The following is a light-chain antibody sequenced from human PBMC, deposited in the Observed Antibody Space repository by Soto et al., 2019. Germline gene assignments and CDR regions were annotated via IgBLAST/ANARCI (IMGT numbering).Light chain of an antibody. CDR2: GAS. J-gene: IGKJ1*01. V-gene: IGKV3-20*01. Sequence: DIVLTQSPATLSLSPGQTATLSCRASQSVSSYLAWYQQKAGQAPRLLIYGASSRATGIPDRFSGSGSGTDFTLTISRLEPEDFAVYYCQQYGSSPVTFGQGTKVDIK. CDR1: QSVSSY. CDR3: QQYGSSPVT.